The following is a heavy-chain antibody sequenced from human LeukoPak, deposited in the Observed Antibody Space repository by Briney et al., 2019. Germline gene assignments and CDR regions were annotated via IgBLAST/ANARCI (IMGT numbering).Heavy chain of an antibody. Sequence: ASVKVSCKASGYTFTGYYMYWVRQAPGQGLEWMGWINPNSGGTNYAQKFQDRVSMTRDTSISTAYMQLSRLRSGDTAVYFCARSPHILTGENFDYWGQGTLLTVSS. CDR3: ARSPHILTGENFDY. V-gene: IGHV1-2*02. D-gene: IGHD3-9*01. CDR1: GYTFTGYY. CDR2: INPNSGGT. J-gene: IGHJ4*02.